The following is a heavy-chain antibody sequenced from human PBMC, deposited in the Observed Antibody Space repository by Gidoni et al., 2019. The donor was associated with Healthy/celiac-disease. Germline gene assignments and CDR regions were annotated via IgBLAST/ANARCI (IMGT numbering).Heavy chain of an antibody. Sequence: QVQLVKSGAEVKKPGSAVKVACKASGGTFSSYAISWVRQAPGQGLGWMGGLIPIFGTANYAQKFQGRVTITADESTCTAYVELSSLRSEDTAVYYCARLEQQLAEAIAYWGQGTLVTVSS. D-gene: IGHD6-13*01. CDR2: LIPIFGTA. CDR1: GGTFSSYA. CDR3: ARLEQQLAEAIAY. J-gene: IGHJ4*02. V-gene: IGHV1-69*01.